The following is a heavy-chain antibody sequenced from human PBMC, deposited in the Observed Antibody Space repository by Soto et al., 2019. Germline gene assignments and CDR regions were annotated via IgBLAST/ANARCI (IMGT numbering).Heavy chain of an antibody. V-gene: IGHV3-23*01. J-gene: IGHJ6*03. CDR2: ISGSGGST. Sequence: GGSLRLSCAASGFTFSSYAMSWVRQAPGKGLEWVSVISGSGGSTYYADSVKGRFTISRDNSKNTLYLQMNSLRAEDTAVYYCAKDSRIAAAWDGFYMDVWGKGTTVTVSS. D-gene: IGHD6-13*01. CDR1: GFTFSSYA. CDR3: AKDSRIAAAWDGFYMDV.